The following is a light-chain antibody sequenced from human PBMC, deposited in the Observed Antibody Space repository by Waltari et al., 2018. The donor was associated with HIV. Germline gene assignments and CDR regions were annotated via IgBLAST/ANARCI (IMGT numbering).Light chain of an antibody. J-gene: IGLJ3*02. CDR2: GNN. Sequence: QSVLTQPPSVSGAPGQRVTIPCPGSSSNTGAGYDVHWYQQLPGTAPKLLIYGNNNRPSGVPDRFSGSKSATSASLAITGLQAEDEADYYCQSYDSSLSGWVFGGGTKLTVL. V-gene: IGLV1-40*01. CDR3: QSYDSSLSGWV. CDR1: SSNTGAGYD.